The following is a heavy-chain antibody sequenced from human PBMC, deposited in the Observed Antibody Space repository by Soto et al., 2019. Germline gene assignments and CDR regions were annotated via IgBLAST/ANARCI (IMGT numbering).Heavy chain of an antibody. CDR3: ARGRGRGVAAARCMDV. CDR1: GGTFSSYA. D-gene: IGHD2-15*01. J-gene: IGHJ6*02. V-gene: IGHV1-69*01. CDR2: IIPIFGIA. Sequence: QVQLVQSGAEVKKPGSSVKVSCKASGGTFSSYAISWVRQAPGQGLEWMGGIIPIFGIANYAQKFQGRVTITADESTSTAYMELSSLRSEDTAVYYGARGRGRGVAAARCMDVWGQGTTVTVSS.